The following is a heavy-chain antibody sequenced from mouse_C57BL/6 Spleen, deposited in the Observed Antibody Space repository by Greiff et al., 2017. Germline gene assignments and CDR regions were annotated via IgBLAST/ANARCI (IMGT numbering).Heavy chain of an antibody. D-gene: IGHD2-10*01. Sequence: EVHLVESGGGLVKPGGSLKLSCAASGFTFSSYAMSWVRQTPEKRLEWVATISDGGSYTYYPDNVKGRFTISRDNAKNNLYLQMSHLKSEDTAMYYCARGGDLLIFDYWGQGTTLTVSS. J-gene: IGHJ2*01. CDR2: ISDGGSYT. V-gene: IGHV5-4*01. CDR1: GFTFSSYA. CDR3: ARGGDLLIFDY.